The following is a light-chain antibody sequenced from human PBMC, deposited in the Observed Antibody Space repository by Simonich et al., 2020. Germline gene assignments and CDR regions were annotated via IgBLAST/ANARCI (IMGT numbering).Light chain of an antibody. CDR1: ALPKKY. CDR2: EDS. Sequence: SYELTQPPSVSVSPGQTARLTCSGDALPKKYAYWYQQKAGQAPVLVIYEDSKRPSGVPEGFYGSSSGTMATLTISGAEVEDEADYYCYSTDSSGNHRVFGGGTKLTVL. V-gene: IGLV3-10*01. CDR3: YSTDSSGNHRV. J-gene: IGLJ2*01.